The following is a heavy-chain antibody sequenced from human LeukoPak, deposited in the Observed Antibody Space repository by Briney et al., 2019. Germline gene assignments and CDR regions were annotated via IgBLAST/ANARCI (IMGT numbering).Heavy chain of an antibody. CDR2: IYYSGSA. V-gene: IGHV4-39*01. Sequence: SETLSLTCTVSSGSISSSSYYWGWIRQPPGKGLEWIGSIYYSGSAYYNPSLKSRVTISVDTSKNQFSLKLSSVTASDTAVYYCARSSRTGGFDYWGQGTLVTVSS. J-gene: IGHJ4*02. CDR1: SGSISSSSYY. CDR3: ARSSRTGGFDY. D-gene: IGHD7-27*01.